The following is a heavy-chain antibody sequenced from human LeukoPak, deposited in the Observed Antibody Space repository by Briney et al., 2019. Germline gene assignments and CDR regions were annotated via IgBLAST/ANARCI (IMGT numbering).Heavy chain of an antibody. V-gene: IGHV4-59*01. CDR2: IYYSGST. J-gene: IGHJ4*02. CDR1: GGSISSYY. CDR3: ARGGTGANDQSGY. Sequence: SETLSLTCTVSGGSISSYYWSWIRQPPGKGLEWIGYIYYSGSTNYNPSLKSRVTISVDTSKNQFSLKLSSVTAADTAVYYCARGGTGANDQSGYWGQGTLVTVSS. D-gene: IGHD3-3*01.